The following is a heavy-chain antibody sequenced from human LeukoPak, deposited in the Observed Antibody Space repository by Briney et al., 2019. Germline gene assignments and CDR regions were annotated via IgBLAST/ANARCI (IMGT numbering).Heavy chain of an antibody. CDR2: IYYSGST. D-gene: IGHD3-3*01. Sequence: SETLSLTCTVSGGSVSSGSYYWSWIRQPPGKGLEWIGYIYYSGSTNYNPSLKSRVTISVDTSKNQFSLKLSSVTAADTAVYYCARSYYDFWSGYLDLLVANWFDPWGQGTLVTVSS. CDR3: ARSYYDFWSGYLDLLVANWFDP. J-gene: IGHJ5*02. CDR1: GGSVSSGSYY. V-gene: IGHV4-61*01.